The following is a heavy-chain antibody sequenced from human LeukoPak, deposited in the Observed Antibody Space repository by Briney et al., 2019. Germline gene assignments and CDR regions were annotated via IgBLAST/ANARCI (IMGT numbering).Heavy chain of an antibody. D-gene: IGHD6-19*01. Sequence: GGSLRLSCAASGFTFSSYAMHWVRQAPGKGLEWVAVISYDGSNKYYADSVKGRFTISRDNSRNTLYLQMNSLRAEDTAVYYCARSSGWRLYYFDYWGQGTLVTVSS. CDR3: ARSSGWRLYYFDY. CDR1: GFTFSSYA. V-gene: IGHV3-30*04. CDR2: ISYDGSNK. J-gene: IGHJ4*02.